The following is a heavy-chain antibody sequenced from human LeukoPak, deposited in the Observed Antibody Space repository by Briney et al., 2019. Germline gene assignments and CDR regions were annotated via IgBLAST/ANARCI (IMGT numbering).Heavy chain of an antibody. Sequence: SETLSLTCAVSGSSISSGYFWGWIRQPPGKGLEWIGSINHSGTTYYNPSLKSRVTMSVDTSKNQLCLNVTSVTASDTAVYYCARVGGITIFGGASITPNYYMDVWGKGNTVIVSS. CDR2: INHSGTT. CDR3: ARVGGITIFGGASITPNYYMDV. D-gene: IGHD3-3*01. CDR1: GSSISSGYF. V-gene: IGHV4-38-2*01. J-gene: IGHJ6*03.